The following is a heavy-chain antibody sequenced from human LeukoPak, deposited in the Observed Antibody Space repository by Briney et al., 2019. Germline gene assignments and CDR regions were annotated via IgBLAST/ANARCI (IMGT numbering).Heavy chain of an antibody. Sequence: ASVKVSFKASGYTFTGYYMHWVRQAPGQGLEWMGWINPNSGDTKYSQKFQGRVTMTRDTSISTAYMELSRLRSDDTAVYYCATQRGSYLWGTDFDYWGQGTLVTVSS. D-gene: IGHD3-16*01. CDR2: INPNSGDT. J-gene: IGHJ4*02. CDR1: GYTFTGYY. V-gene: IGHV1-2*02. CDR3: ATQRGSYLWGTDFDY.